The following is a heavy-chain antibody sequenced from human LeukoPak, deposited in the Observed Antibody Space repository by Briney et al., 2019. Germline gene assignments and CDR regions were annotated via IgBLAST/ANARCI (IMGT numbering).Heavy chain of an antibody. Sequence: GASVTVTCKASGYTFTSYGISWVRQAPGQGLEWMGWISAYNGNTNYAQKLQGRVTMTTDTSTSTAYMELRSLRSDDTAVYYCARVGSGGSWGAIDIWGQGTMVTVSS. CDR3: ARVGSGGSWGAIDI. V-gene: IGHV1-18*01. CDR1: GYTFTSYG. CDR2: ISAYNGNT. J-gene: IGHJ3*02. D-gene: IGHD2-15*01.